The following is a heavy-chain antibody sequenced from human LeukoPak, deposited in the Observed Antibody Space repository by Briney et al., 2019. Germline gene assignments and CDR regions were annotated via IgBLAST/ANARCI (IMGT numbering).Heavy chain of an antibody. CDR1: GFTFSSYW. CDR2: INSDGSST. D-gene: IGHD3-10*01. V-gene: IGHV3-74*01. Sequence: PGGSLRLSCAASGFTFSSYWMHWVRQAPGKGLVWVSRINSDGSSTSYADSVKGRFTISRDNAKNTLYLQMNSLRAEDTAVYYCARDVGFGESYDAFDIWGQGTMVTVSS. CDR3: ARDVGFGESYDAFDI. J-gene: IGHJ3*02.